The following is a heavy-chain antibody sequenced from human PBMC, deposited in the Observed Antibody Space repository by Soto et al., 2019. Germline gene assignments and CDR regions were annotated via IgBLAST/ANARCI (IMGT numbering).Heavy chain of an antibody. CDR3: ARQPGHCGSTTCFGYYSVDV. Sequence: TSETLSLTCAVSGGSISSSNWWSWVRQPPGKGLEWIGEIYHSGSTNYNPSLKSRVTISVDKSKNQFSLKLSSVTAADTAVYYCARQPGHCGSTTCFGYYSVDVWGQGTTVTVSS. CDR2: IYHSGST. J-gene: IGHJ6*02. D-gene: IGHD2-2*01. V-gene: IGHV4-4*02. CDR1: GGSISSSNW.